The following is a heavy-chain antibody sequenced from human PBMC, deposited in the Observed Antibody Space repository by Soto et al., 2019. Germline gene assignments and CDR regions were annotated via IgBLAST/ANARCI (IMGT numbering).Heavy chain of an antibody. J-gene: IGHJ6*02. Sequence: LGESLKISCKGSGYSFTSYWISWVRQMPGKGLEWMGRIDPSDSYTNYSPSFQGHVTISADKSISTAYLQWSSLKASDTAMYYCARCPLITGTTFFGMDVWGQGTTITVSS. D-gene: IGHD1-7*01. CDR3: ARCPLITGTTFFGMDV. CDR2: IDPSDSYT. CDR1: GYSFTSYW. V-gene: IGHV5-10-1*01.